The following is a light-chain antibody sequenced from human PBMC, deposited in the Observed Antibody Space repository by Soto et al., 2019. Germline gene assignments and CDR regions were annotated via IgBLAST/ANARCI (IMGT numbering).Light chain of an antibody. J-gene: IGLJ1*01. V-gene: IGLV2-8*01. CDR3: SSYTSSTTPYV. CDR1: SGDVGGYNY. CDR2: EVT. Sequence: QSVLTQPPSASGSPGQSVTISCTGASGDVGGYNYVSWYQQHPGKAPKLMIYEVTKRPSGVPDRFSGSKSGNTASLTVSGLQAEGEADYYCSSYTSSTTPYVFGTGTKVTVL.